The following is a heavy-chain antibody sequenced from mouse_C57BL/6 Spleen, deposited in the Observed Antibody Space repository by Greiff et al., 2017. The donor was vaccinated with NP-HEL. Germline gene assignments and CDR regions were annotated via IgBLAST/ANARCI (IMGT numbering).Heavy chain of an antibody. V-gene: IGHV3-6*01. Sequence: EVQLQESGPGLVKPSQSLSLTCSVTGYSITSGYYWNWIRQFPGNKLEWMGYISYDGSNNYNPSLKNRISITRDTSKNQFFLKLNSVTTEDTATYYCAREDYYYGRSYGAMDYWGQGTSVTVSS. CDR2: ISYDGSN. CDR3: AREDYYYGRSYGAMDY. J-gene: IGHJ4*01. CDR1: GYSITSGYY. D-gene: IGHD1-1*01.